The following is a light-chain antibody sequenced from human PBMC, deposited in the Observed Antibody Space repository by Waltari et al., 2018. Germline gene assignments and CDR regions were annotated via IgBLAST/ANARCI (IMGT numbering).Light chain of an antibody. Sequence: DIQMTQSPSTLSASVGDRVTITCQASQSISNWLAWYQQKPGKAPKVLIYKSFTLQSGVPSRFSGSGSETEFILTISSLQPDDFATYFCQQYNIWPYTFGQGTTLEI. CDR1: QSISNW. CDR2: KSF. CDR3: QQYNIWPYT. J-gene: IGKJ2*01. V-gene: IGKV1-5*03.